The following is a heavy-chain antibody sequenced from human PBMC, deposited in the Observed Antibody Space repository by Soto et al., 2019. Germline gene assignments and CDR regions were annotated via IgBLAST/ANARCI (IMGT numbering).Heavy chain of an antibody. Sequence: SVKVSCKASCFTFSNYGLNWVRQAPVQGLEWMGWVSANNGHTNYAQNLQGRVSMTTDTSTSTAYMELRGLRFDDTAVYYCARDIESVTAKHFFYYYAMDVWGQGTKVTVYS. D-gene: IGHD2-8*01. CDR3: ARDIESVTAKHFFYYYAMDV. J-gene: IGHJ6*02. CDR1: CFTFSNYG. V-gene: IGHV1-18*01. CDR2: VSANNGHT.